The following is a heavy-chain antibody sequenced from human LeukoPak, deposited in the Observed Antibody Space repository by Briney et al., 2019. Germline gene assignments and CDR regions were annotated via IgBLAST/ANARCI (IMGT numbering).Heavy chain of an antibody. CDR1: GGTFSSYA. CDR3: ARGLGFGELYRYFDY. D-gene: IGHD3-10*01. Sequence: SVKVSCKASGGTFSSYAISWVRQAPGQGLEWMGGIIPIFGTASYAQKFQGRVTITADESTSTAYMELSSLRSEDTAVYYCARGLGFGELYRYFDYWGQGTLVTVSS. V-gene: IGHV1-69*13. CDR2: IIPIFGTA. J-gene: IGHJ4*02.